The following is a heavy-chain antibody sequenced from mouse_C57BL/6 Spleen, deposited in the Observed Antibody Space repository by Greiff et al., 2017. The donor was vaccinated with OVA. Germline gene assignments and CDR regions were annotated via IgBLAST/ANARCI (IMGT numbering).Heavy chain of an antibody. CDR1: GYTFTDYY. Sequence: EVKLMESGPVLVKPGASVKMSCKASGYTFTDYYMNWVKQSHGKSLEWIGVINPYNGGTSYNQKFKGKATLTVDKSSSTAYMELNSLTSEDSAVYYCARRYYGSSYVYAMDYWGQGTSVTVSS. CDR3: ARRYYGSSYVYAMDY. D-gene: IGHD1-1*01. J-gene: IGHJ4*01. CDR2: INPYNGGT. V-gene: IGHV1-19*01.